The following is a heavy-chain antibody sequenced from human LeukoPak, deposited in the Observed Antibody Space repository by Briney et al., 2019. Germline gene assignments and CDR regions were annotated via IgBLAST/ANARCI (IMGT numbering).Heavy chain of an antibody. J-gene: IGHJ4*02. V-gene: IGHV4-59*01. CDR3: ARGVYIAAAQYGY. CDR2: IYYSGAT. D-gene: IGHD6-13*01. CDR1: GGSISSYY. Sequence: SETLSLTCTVSGGSISSYYWSWIRQPPGKGLEWIGYIYYSGATDYNPSLKSRVTISVDTSRNQFSLKLSSVTAADTAVYYCARGVYIAAAQYGYWGQGTLVTVSS.